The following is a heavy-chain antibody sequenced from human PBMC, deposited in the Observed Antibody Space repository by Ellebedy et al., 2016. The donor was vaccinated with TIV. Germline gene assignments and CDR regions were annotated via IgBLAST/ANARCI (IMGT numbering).Heavy chain of an antibody. Sequence: GESLKISXAASGFAFNRFCLSWVRQSPGKGLEWVANIKDDGSQVYYADSVRGRFTISRDNAMNSVFLQMDSLRAEDAAIYYCARPVWRDNSDPQPLFDYWGQGTLVTVSS. CDR1: GFAFNRFC. CDR2: IKDDGSQV. V-gene: IGHV3-7*02. J-gene: IGHJ4*02. D-gene: IGHD3-16*01. CDR3: ARPVWRDNSDPQPLFDY.